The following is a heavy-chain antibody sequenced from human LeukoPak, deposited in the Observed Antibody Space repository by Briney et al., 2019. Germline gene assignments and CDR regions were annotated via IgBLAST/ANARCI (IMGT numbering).Heavy chain of an antibody. V-gene: IGHV3-23*01. D-gene: IGHD2/OR15-2a*01. Sequence: GGSLRLSCAASGFTLRSYAMSWVRQAPGKGLEWVSAISGVGGDTYYADSGKGRFAISRDDSKNTLYLQMDSLRADDTAVYYCAGNPPFDYWGQGTLVTVSS. CDR2: ISGVGGDT. CDR1: GFTLRSYA. J-gene: IGHJ4*02. CDR3: AGNPPFDY.